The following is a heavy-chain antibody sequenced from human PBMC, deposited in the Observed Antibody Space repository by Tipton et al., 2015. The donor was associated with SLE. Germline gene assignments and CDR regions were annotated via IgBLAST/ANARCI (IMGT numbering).Heavy chain of an antibody. D-gene: IGHD1-26*01. CDR1: GGSLSSHY. V-gene: IGHV4-59*11. CDR3: ARDGVGATGMDY. Sequence: LRLSCTVSGGSLSSHYWSWIRQPPGKGLEWIGYIYYSGSTNYNPSLKSRVTISVDTSKNQFSLKLSSVTAADTAVYYCARDGVGATGMDYWGQGTLVTVSS. CDR2: IYYSGST. J-gene: IGHJ4*02.